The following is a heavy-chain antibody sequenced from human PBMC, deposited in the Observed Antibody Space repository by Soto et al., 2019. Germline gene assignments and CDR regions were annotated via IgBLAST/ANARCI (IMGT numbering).Heavy chain of an antibody. CDR2: ISGSGGST. CDR3: AKDVNHIVVVVAASHFDY. V-gene: IGHV3-23*01. CDR1: GFTFSSYA. D-gene: IGHD2-15*01. J-gene: IGHJ4*02. Sequence: GGSLRLSCAASGFTFSSYAMSWVRQAPGKGLEWVSAISGSGGSTYYADSVKGRFTISRDNSKNTLYLQMNSLRAEDTAVYYCAKDVNHIVVVVAASHFDYWGQGTLVTVSS.